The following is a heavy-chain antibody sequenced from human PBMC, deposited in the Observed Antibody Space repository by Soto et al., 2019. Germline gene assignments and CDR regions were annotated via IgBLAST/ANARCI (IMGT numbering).Heavy chain of an antibody. V-gene: IGHV1-69*13. J-gene: IGHJ6*02. D-gene: IGHD2-15*01. CDR2: IIPIFGTA. CDR3: ARDTPNHYGMDV. CDR1: GGTLSSYA. Sequence: SVKVSCKASGGTLSSYAISWVRQAPGQGLEWMGGIIPIFGTANYAQKFQGRVTITADESTSTAYMELSSLRSEDTAVYYCARDTPNHYGMDVWGQGTTVTASS.